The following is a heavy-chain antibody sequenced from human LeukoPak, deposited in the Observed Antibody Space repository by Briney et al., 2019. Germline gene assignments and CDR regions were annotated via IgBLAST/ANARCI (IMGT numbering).Heavy chain of an antibody. CDR2: ISGSGGST. D-gene: IGHD1-7*01. Sequence: PGGSLRLSCAASGFTFSSYAMSWVRQAPGKGLEWVSAISGSGGSTYYADSVKGRFTISRDNSRKKLYLQMSGLKAEDTAVYYCAKDIALELRFDYYYGMDVWGQGTTVTVSS. V-gene: IGHV3-23*01. CDR1: GFTFSSYA. J-gene: IGHJ6*02. CDR3: AKDIALELRFDYYYGMDV.